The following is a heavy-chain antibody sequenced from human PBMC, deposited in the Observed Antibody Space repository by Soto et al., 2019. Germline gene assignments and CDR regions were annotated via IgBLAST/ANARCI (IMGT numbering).Heavy chain of an antibody. Sequence: QVQLQQWGAGLLKPSETLSLTCAVYGGSFSGYYWSWIRQPPGKGLEWIGEINHSGSTNYNPSLKSRVTISVDTSKNQCSLNLRSVTAADTAVYYCARFLNYYDSSGTTTYYFDYWGQGTLVTVSS. CDR1: GGSFSGYY. CDR2: INHSGST. V-gene: IGHV4-34*01. J-gene: IGHJ4*02. D-gene: IGHD3-22*01. CDR3: ARFLNYYDSSGTTTYYFDY.